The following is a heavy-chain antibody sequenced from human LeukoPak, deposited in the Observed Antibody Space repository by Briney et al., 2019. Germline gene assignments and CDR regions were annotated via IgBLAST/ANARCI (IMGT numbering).Heavy chain of an antibody. CDR1: GGSFSGYY. V-gene: IGHV4-34*01. Sequence: SSETLSLTCAVYGGSFSGYYWSWIRQPPGKGLEWSGEINHSGSTNYNPSLKSRVTISVDTSKNQFSLKLSSVTAADTAVYYCARGPRYSGSYYGYWGQGTLVTVSS. D-gene: IGHD1-26*01. CDR3: ARGPRYSGSYYGY. J-gene: IGHJ4*02. CDR2: INHSGST.